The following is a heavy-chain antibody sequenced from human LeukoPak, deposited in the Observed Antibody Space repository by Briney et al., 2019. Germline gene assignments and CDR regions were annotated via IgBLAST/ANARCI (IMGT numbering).Heavy chain of an antibody. J-gene: IGHJ4*02. Sequence: GSGPTLVNPTQTLTLTCTFSGFSLSTHGMCVTWIRQPPGKALEWLARIDWDDDKYYSTSLKTRLTISKDTSKNQVVLTLTNMDPVDTATYYCARMYRPIWSGWYYFDYWGQGTLVTVSS. CDR2: IDWDDDK. V-gene: IGHV2-70*11. D-gene: IGHD3-10*01. CDR1: GFSLSTHGMC. CDR3: ARMYRPIWSGWYYFDY.